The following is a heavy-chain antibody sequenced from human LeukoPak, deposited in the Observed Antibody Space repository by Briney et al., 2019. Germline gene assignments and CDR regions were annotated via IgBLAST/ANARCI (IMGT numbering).Heavy chain of an antibody. J-gene: IGHJ4*02. D-gene: IGHD3-9*01. CDR3: ARPYYDILTGCYYFDY. CDR1: GYTFTSYD. Sequence: ASVKVSCKASGYTFTSYDINWVRQATGQGLEWMGWMNPNSGNTGYAQKFQGRVTMTRNTSISTAYMELSSLRSEDTAVYYRARPYYDILTGCYYFDYWGQGTLVTVSS. V-gene: IGHV1-8*01. CDR2: MNPNSGNT.